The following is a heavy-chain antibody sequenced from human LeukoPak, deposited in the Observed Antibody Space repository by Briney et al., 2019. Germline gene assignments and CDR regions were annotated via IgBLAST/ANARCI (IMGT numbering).Heavy chain of an antibody. V-gene: IGHV3-7*01. CDR3: ARVQGSSGPGIFEY. CDR2: IKQDGSEE. D-gene: IGHD6-19*01. CDR1: GLTFTNYW. Sequence: GGSLRLSCAASGLTFTNYWMGSVRQAPGRGPEWVANIKQDGSEEYYVESVKDRFTVSIDNAKSSLYLQMNSQRAEDTAVYYCARVQGSSGPGIFEYWGQGTLVTVSS. J-gene: IGHJ4*02.